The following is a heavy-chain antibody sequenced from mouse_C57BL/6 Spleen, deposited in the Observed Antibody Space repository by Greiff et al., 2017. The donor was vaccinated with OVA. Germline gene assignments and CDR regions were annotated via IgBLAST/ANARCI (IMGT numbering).Heavy chain of an antibody. CDR2: IDPSDSYT. D-gene: IGHD2-3*01. CDR1: GYTFTSYW. J-gene: IGHJ2*01. CDR3: ARSNDGYFFDY. Sequence: VKLQQPGAELVRPGTSVKLSCKASGYTFTSYWMHWVKQRPGQGLEWIGVIDPSDSYTNYNQKFKGKATLTVDTSSSTAYMQLSSLTSEDSAVYYCARSNDGYFFDYWGQGTTLTVSS. V-gene: IGHV1-59*01.